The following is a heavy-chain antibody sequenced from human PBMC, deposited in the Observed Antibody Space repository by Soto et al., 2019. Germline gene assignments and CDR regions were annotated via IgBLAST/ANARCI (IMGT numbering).Heavy chain of an antibody. CDR3: ARHRVATIVEFDY. J-gene: IGHJ4*01. Sequence: GESPKISCKGFGYSFTSYWIGWVRPMSGKGLEWMGIIYPGDSDSRYSPSFQGQVTISADKSISTAYLQWSSLKASDTAMYYCARHRVATIVEFDYWGQGTLVTVSS. V-gene: IGHV5-51*01. D-gene: IGHD5-12*01. CDR1: GYSFTSYW. CDR2: IYPGDSDS.